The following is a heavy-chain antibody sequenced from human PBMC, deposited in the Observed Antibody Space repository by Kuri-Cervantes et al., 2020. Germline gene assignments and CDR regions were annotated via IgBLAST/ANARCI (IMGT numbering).Heavy chain of an antibody. V-gene: IGHV1-18*01. CDR2: ISAYNGNT. CDR1: GYTFTSYG. CDR3: ARVIPPYDILTGSPTGA. J-gene: IGHJ5*02. Sequence: ASVKVSCKASGYTFTSYGISWVRQAPGQGLEWMGWISAYNGNTNYAQKLQGRVTMTTDTSTSTAYMELSRLRSDDTAVYYCARVIPPYDILTGSPTGAWGQGTLVTVSS. D-gene: IGHD3-9*01.